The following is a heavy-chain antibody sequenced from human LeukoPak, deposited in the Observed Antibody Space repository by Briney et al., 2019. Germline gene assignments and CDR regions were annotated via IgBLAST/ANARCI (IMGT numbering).Heavy chain of an antibody. CDR3: ARGEMNYYDSSGYFDY. Sequence: GGSLRLSCAASGFTFSSYAMSWVRQAPGKGLEWVSAISGSGGSTYYADSVKGRFTISRDNAKNSLYLQMNSLRAEDTAVYYCARGEMNYYDSSGYFDYWGQGTLVTVSS. D-gene: IGHD3-22*01. CDR1: GFTFSSYA. V-gene: IGHV3-23*01. CDR2: ISGSGGST. J-gene: IGHJ4*02.